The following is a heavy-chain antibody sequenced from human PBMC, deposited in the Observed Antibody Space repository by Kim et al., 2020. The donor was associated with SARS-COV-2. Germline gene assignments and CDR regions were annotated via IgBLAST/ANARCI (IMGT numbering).Heavy chain of an antibody. CDR2: ISYDGSNK. D-gene: IGHD2-2*01. J-gene: IGHJ4*02. Sequence: GWSLRLSCAASGFTFSSYGMHWVRQAPGKGLEWVAVISYDGSNKYYADSVKGRFTISRDNSKNTLYLQMNSLRAEDTAVYYCAKVPVVPAADDYWGQGTL. CDR3: AKVPVVPAADDY. CDR1: GFTFSSYG. V-gene: IGHV3-30*18.